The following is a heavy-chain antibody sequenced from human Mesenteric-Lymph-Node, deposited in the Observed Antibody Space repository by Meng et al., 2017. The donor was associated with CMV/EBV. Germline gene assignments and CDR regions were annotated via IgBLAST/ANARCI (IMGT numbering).Heavy chain of an antibody. J-gene: IGHJ6*02. V-gene: IGHV3-48*04. CDR3: ARESAAYYGMDV. CDR1: GFTFSNYA. Sequence: GESLKISCAASGFTFSNYAMTWVRQAPGKGLEWVSYITTTTSTISYADSVRGRFTISRDNAKNSLYLQMNSLRAEDTAVCYCARESAAYYGMDVWGQGTTVTVSS. CDR2: ITTTTSTI.